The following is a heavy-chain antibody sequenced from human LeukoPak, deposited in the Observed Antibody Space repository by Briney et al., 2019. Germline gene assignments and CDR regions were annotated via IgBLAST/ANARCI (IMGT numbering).Heavy chain of an antibody. J-gene: IGHJ4*02. CDR3: AKDRDTAMEIEY. Sequence: PGRSLRLSCAASGFTFINYGMHWVRRAPGKGLEWVAGVGYDGSNKYYADSVKGRFTISRDNSKNTLYLQMNSLRAEDTAVYYCAKDRDTAMEIEYWGQGTLVTVSS. CDR1: GFTFINYG. CDR2: VGYDGSNK. V-gene: IGHV3-33*06. D-gene: IGHD5-18*01.